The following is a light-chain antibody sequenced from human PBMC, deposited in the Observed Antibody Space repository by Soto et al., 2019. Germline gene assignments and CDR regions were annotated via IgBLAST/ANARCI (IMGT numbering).Light chain of an antibody. CDR3: QQYGSYSYT. J-gene: IGKJ2*01. Sequence: DIQMTQSPSTLSASVGDRVTITCRASQSINSRLAWYQQKPGKAPNLLIYKASTLESGVPSRFSGSGSGTEFTLTISSLQPDDFATYYCQQYGSYSYTCGQGTKLEVK. CDR1: QSINSR. CDR2: KAS. V-gene: IGKV1-5*03.